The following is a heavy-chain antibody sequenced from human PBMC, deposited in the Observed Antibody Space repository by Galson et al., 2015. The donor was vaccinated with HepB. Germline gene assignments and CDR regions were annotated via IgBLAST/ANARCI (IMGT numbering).Heavy chain of an antibody. J-gene: IGHJ4*02. CDR2: ISYDGTTT. CDR1: GFTFTRYP. Sequence: SLRLSCAASGFTFTRYPMHWLRQAPGRGLEWVAVISYDGTTTWYSDSVKGRFTISRDNSKNTLYLRMNSLRIEDTAVYYCARDAVEQWLENYFDHWGQGTPVTVSS. D-gene: IGHD6-19*01. CDR3: ARDAVEQWLENYFDH. V-gene: IGHV3-30*04.